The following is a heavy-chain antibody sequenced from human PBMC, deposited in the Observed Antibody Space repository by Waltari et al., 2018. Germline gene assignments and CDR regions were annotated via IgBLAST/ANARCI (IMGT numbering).Heavy chain of an antibody. CDR2: ISGSGGTT. J-gene: IGHJ4*02. Sequence: EVRLVESGGGLVQPGGSLRLSCAAPGFAFAYYGMSWVRQAPGKGLEGVSSISGSGGTTYYADSVKGRFTMSKDNSKNTLFLQMNSLRVDDTADYYCAKSSGSYYEVFDYWGRGTLVTVSS. CDR1: GFAFAYYG. CDR3: AKSSGSYYEVFDY. D-gene: IGHD1-26*01. V-gene: IGHV3-23*04.